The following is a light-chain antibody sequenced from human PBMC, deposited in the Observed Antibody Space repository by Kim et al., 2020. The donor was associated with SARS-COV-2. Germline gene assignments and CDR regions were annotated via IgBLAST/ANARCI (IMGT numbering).Light chain of an antibody. Sequence: QSVLTQPPSVSGAPVQRVTISCTVSSSNIGAGYDVHWYQQLPGTAPKLLIYGNSNRPSGVPDRFSGSESGTSASLAITELQAEDEADYYCQSYDSSLSGSVVFGGGTQLTVL. V-gene: IGLV1-40*01. CDR3: QSYDSSLSGSVV. CDR1: SSNIGAGYD. CDR2: GNS. J-gene: IGLJ2*01.